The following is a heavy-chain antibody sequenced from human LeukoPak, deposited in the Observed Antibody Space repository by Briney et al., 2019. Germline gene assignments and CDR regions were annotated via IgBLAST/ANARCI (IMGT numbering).Heavy chain of an antibody. CDR2: INPSGGST. Sequence: GASVKVSCKASGYTFTSYDINWVRQAPGQGLEWMGIINPSGGSTSYAQKFQGRVTMTRDTSTSTVYMELSSLRSEDTAVYYCARVTPGYCSGGSCYSRPIAYFDYWGQGTLVTVSS. CDR3: ARVTPGYCSGGSCYSRPIAYFDY. V-gene: IGHV1-46*01. CDR1: GYTFTSYD. D-gene: IGHD2-15*01. J-gene: IGHJ4*02.